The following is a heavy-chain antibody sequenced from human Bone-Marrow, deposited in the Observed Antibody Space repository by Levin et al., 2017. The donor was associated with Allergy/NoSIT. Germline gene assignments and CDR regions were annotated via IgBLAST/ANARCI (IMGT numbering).Heavy chain of an antibody. D-gene: IGHD3-3*01. V-gene: IGHV3-33*01. Sequence: GESLKISCAASGFTFSSYGMHWVRQAPGKGLEWVAVIWYDGSNKYYADSVKGRFTISRDNSKNTLYLQMNSLRAEDTAVYYCAREGTIFGVVTVHYGMDVWGQGTTVTVSS. CDR1: GFTFSSYG. CDR2: IWYDGSNK. J-gene: IGHJ6*02. CDR3: AREGTIFGVVTVHYGMDV.